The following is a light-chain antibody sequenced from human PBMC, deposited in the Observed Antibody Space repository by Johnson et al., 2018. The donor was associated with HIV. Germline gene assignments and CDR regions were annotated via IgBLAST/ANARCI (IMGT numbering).Light chain of an antibody. CDR1: SSNIGINY. CDR2: DND. J-gene: IGLJ1*01. V-gene: IGLV1-51*01. CDR3: ETWDSSLSGYYV. Sequence: QSVLTQPPSVSAAPGQKVTISCSGSSSNIGINYVSWFQQLPGTAPKLLIYDNDKRPPGIPDRFSGSKSGTSATLGITGLQTGYEADYYCETWDSSLSGYYVFGTGTKLTVL.